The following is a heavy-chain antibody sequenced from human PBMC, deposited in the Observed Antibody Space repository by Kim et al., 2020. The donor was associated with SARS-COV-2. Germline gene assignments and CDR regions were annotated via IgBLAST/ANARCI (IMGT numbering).Heavy chain of an antibody. D-gene: IGHD1-26*01. Sequence: TLSLTCVVSGGSLSSGTWWSWVRQPPGKGLEWIGEISHSGNTNYNPSLRSRVTISVDKSKNQFSLSLNSVTAADTAVYYCARLDYDSGGYYWFDPWGQGTLAT. CDR2: ISHSGNT. CDR1: GGSLSSGTW. CDR3: ARLDYDSGGYYWFDP. V-gene: IGHV4-4*02. J-gene: IGHJ5*02.